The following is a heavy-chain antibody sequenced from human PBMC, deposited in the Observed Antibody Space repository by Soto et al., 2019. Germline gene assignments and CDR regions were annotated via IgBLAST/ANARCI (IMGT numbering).Heavy chain of an antibody. D-gene: IGHD2-8*01. V-gene: IGHV1-69*13. Sequence: ASVKVSCKASGGTFSSYAISWVRQAPGQGLEWMGGIIPIFGTANYAQKFQGRVTITADESTSTAYMELSSLRSEDTAVYYCARVRGQLYLHAFDIWGQGTMVTVSS. CDR1: GGTFSSYA. CDR2: IIPIFGTA. J-gene: IGHJ3*02. CDR3: ARVRGQLYLHAFDI.